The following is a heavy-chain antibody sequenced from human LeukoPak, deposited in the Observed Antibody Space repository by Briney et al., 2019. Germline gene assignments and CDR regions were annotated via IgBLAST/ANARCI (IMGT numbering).Heavy chain of an antibody. V-gene: IGHV3-11*01. CDR3: AGYCSSTSCSGGY. J-gene: IGHJ4*02. Sequence: GGSLRLSCAASGFTFSDYYMSWIRQAPGKGLEWVSYISSSGSTLYYADSVKGRFTISRDNAKNSLYLQMNSLRAEDTAVYYCAGYCSSTSCSGGYWGQGTLVTVSS. CDR1: GFTFSDYY. D-gene: IGHD2-2*01. CDR2: ISSSGSTL.